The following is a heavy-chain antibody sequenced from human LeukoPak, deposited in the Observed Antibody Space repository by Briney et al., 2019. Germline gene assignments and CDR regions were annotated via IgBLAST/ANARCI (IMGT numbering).Heavy chain of an antibody. CDR2: ISSSSSTI. V-gene: IGHV3-48*01. CDR3: ARDIPHPRRINWFDP. Sequence: SGGSLRLSCAASGFTFSSYSMNWVRQAPGKGLEWVSYISSSSSTIYYADSVKGRFTISRDNAKNSLYLQMNSLRAEDTAVYYCARDIPHPRRINWFDPWGQGTLVTVSS. CDR1: GFTFSSYS. J-gene: IGHJ5*02. D-gene: IGHD1-14*01.